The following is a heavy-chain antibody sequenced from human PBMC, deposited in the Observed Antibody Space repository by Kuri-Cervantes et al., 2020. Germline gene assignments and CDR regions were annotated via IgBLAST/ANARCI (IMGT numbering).Heavy chain of an antibody. CDR1: GYTFTGYY. V-gene: IGHV1-2*02. CDR3: AREVAVAGTKGNWFDP. Sequence: ASVKVSCKASGYTFTGYYMHWVRQAPGQGLEWMGWINPNSGGTNYAQKFQGRVTMTRDTSISTAYMELSRLRSDDTAVYYCAREVAVAGTKGNWFDPWGQGTLVTVSS. CDR2: INPNSGGT. D-gene: IGHD6-19*01. J-gene: IGHJ5*02.